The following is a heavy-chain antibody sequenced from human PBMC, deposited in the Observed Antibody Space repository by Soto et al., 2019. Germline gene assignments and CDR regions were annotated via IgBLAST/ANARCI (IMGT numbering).Heavy chain of an antibody. CDR1: GGSISSSSYY. CDR2: IYYSGST. J-gene: IGHJ4*02. V-gene: IGHV4-39*01. D-gene: IGHD3-22*01. CDR3: ARNYYDSSGYPLIDY. Sequence: PSETLSLTCTVPGGSISSSSYYWGWTRQPPGKGLEWIGSIYYSGSTYYNPSLKSRVTISVDTSKNQFSLKLSSVTAADTAVYYCARNYYDSSGYPLIDYWGQGTLVTVSS.